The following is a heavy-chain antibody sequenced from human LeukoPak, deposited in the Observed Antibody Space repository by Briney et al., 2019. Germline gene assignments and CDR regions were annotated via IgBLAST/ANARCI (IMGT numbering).Heavy chain of an antibody. D-gene: IGHD3-22*01. Sequence: PGGSLRLSCAASGFTVSSNYMSWVRQAPGKGLEWVAVIWYDGSNKYYADSVKGRFTISRDNSKNTLYLQMNSLRAEDTAVYYCAKGNYDSSGYYYFDYWGQGTLVTVSS. CDR3: AKGNYDSSGYYYFDY. J-gene: IGHJ4*02. V-gene: IGHV3-33*06. CDR2: IWYDGSNK. CDR1: GFTVSSNY.